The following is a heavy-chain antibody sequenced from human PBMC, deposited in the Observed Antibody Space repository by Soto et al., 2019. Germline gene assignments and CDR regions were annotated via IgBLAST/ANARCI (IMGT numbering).Heavy chain of an antibody. CDR3: ARFKNRGGDYSTYYYYGMDV. Sequence: NPXGTLSLTCAVYGGSFSGYYWSWIRQPPGKGLEWIGEINHSGSTNYNPSLKSRVTISVDTSKNQFSLKLSSVTAADTAVYYCARFKNRGGDYSTYYYYGMDVWGQGTTVTVSS. CDR1: GGSFSGYY. D-gene: IGHD2-21*02. V-gene: IGHV4-34*01. CDR2: INHSGST. J-gene: IGHJ6*02.